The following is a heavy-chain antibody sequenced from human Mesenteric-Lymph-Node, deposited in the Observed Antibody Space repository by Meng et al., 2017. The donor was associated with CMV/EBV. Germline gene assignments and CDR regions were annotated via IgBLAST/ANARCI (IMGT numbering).Heavy chain of an antibody. Sequence: SETLSLTCTVSGGSISSSNYYWGWIRQPPGKGLEWIGSIYYSGNTFYNPSLKSRVTISVDTSKNQFSLKLSSVTAADTAVFYCARIVVAAAILDCYSGFDVWGQGTTVTVSS. CDR3: ARIVVAAAILDCYSGFDV. CDR1: GGSISSSNYY. J-gene: IGHJ6*02. V-gene: IGHV4-39*07. D-gene: IGHD2-2*02. CDR2: IYYSGNT.